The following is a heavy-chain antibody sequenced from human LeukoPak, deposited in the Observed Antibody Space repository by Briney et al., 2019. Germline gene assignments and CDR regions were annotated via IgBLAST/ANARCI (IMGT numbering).Heavy chain of an antibody. V-gene: IGHV3-15*01. D-gene: IGHD5-24*01. CDR1: GFNFDIAW. J-gene: IGHJ6*03. CDR3: VSRDAYKPHYYMDV. CDR2: IKSRNDGAAI. Sequence: PGGSLRLSCAVSGFNFDIAWMNWVRQAPGEGLEWVVRIKSRNDGAAIDYAARVRGRFTISIDDSKNTLNLQMNSLKTEDTAVYYCVSRDAYKPHYYMDVWGKGTTVTVSS.